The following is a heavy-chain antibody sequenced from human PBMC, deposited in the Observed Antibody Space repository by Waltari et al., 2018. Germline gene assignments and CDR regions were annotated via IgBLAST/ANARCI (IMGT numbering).Heavy chain of an antibody. CDR3: ARVGGGFPNYYYYGMDV. J-gene: IGHJ6*02. CDR1: GFTFSRYG. CDR2: ISSSGSTI. D-gene: IGHD3-16*01. V-gene: IGHV3-48*03. Sequence: EVQLVESGGGLVQPGGSLRLSCAASGFTFSRYGMNWVRQAPGKGLEWVSYISSSGSTIYYADSVKGRFTISRDNAKNSLYLQMNSLRAEDTAVYYCARVGGGFPNYYYYGMDVWGQGTTVTVSS.